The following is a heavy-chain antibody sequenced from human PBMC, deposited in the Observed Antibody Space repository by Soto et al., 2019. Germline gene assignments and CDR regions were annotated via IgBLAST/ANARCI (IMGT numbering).Heavy chain of an antibody. CDR2: ISGSGGST. V-gene: IGHV3-23*01. CDR1: GFTFSSYA. D-gene: IGHD2-15*01. J-gene: IGHJ6*02. CDR3: ARLGGYCSGGSCPYGMDV. Sequence: GGSLRLSCAASGFTFSSYAMSWVRQAPGKGLEWVSAISGSGGSTYYADSVKGRFTISRDNSKNTLYLQMNSLRAEDTAVYYCARLGGYCSGGSCPYGMDVWGQGTTVT.